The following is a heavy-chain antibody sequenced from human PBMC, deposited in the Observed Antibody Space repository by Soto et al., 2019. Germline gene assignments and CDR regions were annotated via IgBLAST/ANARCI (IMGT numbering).Heavy chain of an antibody. Sequence: SETLSLTCTVSGISVSTSDYYWGWVRQPPGKGLDWIGNIYYSGSTFYNPSLRSRVTLSVDTSKNQFSLRLNSVTAADTAVYFCAGFVVPASRDSDFDYWGQGTLVTVSS. CDR1: GISVSTSDYY. D-gene: IGHD2-15*01. J-gene: IGHJ4*02. V-gene: IGHV4-39*01. CDR3: AGFVVPASRDSDFDY. CDR2: IYYSGST.